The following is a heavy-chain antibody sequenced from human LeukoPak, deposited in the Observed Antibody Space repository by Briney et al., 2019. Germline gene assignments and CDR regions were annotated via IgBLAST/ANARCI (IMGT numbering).Heavy chain of an antibody. CDR3: AKPLDSSGYYAFDI. D-gene: IGHD3-22*01. V-gene: IGHV3-30*18. CDR2: ISYDGSNK. J-gene: IGHJ3*02. Sequence: GGSLSLSCAASGFTFSRYGMHWVRPAPGKGLEWVAVISYDGSNKYYGDSVKGRFTISRDNSKNTLYLQMNSLRAEDTAVYYCAKPLDSSGYYAFDIWGQGTMVTVSS. CDR1: GFTFSRYG.